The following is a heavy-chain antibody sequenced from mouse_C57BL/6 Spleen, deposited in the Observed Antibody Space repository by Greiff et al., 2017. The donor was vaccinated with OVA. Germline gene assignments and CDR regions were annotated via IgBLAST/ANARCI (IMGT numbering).Heavy chain of an antibody. V-gene: IGHV5-9*01. CDR1: GFTFSSYT. D-gene: IGHD2-4*01. CDR3: ARENDSPYAMDY. CDR2: ISGGGGNT. Sequence: EVKLVESGGGLVKPGGSLKLSCAASGFTFSSYTMSWVRQTPEKRLEWVATISGGGGNTYYPDSVKGRFTISRDNAKNTLYLQMSSLRSEDTALYYCARENDSPYAMDYWGQGTSVTVSS. J-gene: IGHJ4*01.